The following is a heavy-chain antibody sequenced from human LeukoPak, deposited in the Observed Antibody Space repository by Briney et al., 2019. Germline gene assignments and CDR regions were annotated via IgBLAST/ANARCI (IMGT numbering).Heavy chain of an antibody. J-gene: IGHJ4*02. CDR2: ISGSCGST. Sequence: QTGGSLRLSCAASGFTFSSYAMSGVRQAPGKGLEGVSAISGSCGSTYYADSVKGRFTISRHNAKNTLYLQINSLRGEHKAVYYCAKENYYDSSGYSFSDYWGQGTLVTVSS. CDR3: AKENYYDSSGYSFSDY. CDR1: GFTFSSYA. V-gene: IGHV3-23*01. D-gene: IGHD3-22*01.